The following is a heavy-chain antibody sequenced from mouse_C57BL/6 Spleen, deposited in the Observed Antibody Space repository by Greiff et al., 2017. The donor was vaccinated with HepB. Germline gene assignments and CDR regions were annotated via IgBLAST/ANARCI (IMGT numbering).Heavy chain of an antibody. CDR2: INPSSGYT. J-gene: IGHJ4*01. Sequence: VKLVESGAELARPGASVKMSCKASGYTFTSYTMHWVKQRPGQGLEWIGYINPSSGYTKYNQKFKDKATLTADKSSSTAYMQLSSLTSEDSAVYYCARSTVVATDYAMDYWGQGTAVTVSS. D-gene: IGHD1-1*01. CDR1: GYTFTSYT. V-gene: IGHV1-4*01. CDR3: ARSTVVATDYAMDY.